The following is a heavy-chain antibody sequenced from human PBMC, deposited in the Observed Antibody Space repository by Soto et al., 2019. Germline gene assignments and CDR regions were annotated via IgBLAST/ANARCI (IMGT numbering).Heavy chain of an antibody. CDR1: GFTFSSYE. V-gene: IGHV3-48*03. J-gene: IGHJ4*02. CDR3: ASVWRGYSGAQY. D-gene: IGHD3-3*01. CDR2: ITRGGSII. Sequence: EVQLVESGGGLVQPGGSLRLSCAASGFTFSSYEMIWVRQAPGVGLECLSYITRGGSIIHYADSVKGRFTLSRDNAKNSLYLQMNSLRAEDSAVYYCASVWRGYSGAQYWGQGTLVTVSS.